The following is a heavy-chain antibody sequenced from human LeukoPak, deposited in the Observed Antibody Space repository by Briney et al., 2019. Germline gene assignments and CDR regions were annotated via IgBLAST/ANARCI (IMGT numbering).Heavy chain of an antibody. D-gene: IGHD2-2*01. CDR2: IYYSGST. J-gene: IGHJ4*02. V-gene: IGHV4-31*03. CDR3: ASGPDDQPIID. Sequence: SQTLSLTCTVSGGSISSGGYYWSWIRQPPGKGLEWIGSIYYSGSTYYNPSLKSRITISVDTSKNQFSLKLSSVTAADTAVYYCASGPDDQPIIDWGQGTLVTVSS. CDR1: GGSISSGGYY.